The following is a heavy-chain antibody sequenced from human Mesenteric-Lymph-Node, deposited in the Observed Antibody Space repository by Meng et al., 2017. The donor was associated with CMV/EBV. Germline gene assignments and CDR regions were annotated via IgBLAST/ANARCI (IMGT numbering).Heavy chain of an antibody. CDR1: GFTFSSYD. CDR2: IGTAGDT. D-gene: IGHD2-15*01. V-gene: IGHV3-13*01. CDR3: ARNIVVVVAATVWFDP. J-gene: IGHJ5*02. Sequence: GESLKISCAASGFTFSSYDMHWVRQATGKGLEWVSAIGTAGDTYYPGSVKGRFTISRDNSKNTLYLQMNSLRAEDTAVYYCARNIVVVVAATVWFDPWGQGTLVTVSS.